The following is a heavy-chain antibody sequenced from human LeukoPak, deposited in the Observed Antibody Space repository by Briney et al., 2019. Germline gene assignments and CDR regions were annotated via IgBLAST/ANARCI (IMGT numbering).Heavy chain of an antibody. J-gene: IGHJ4*02. D-gene: IGHD2-15*01. CDR3: ARVDLRAAYFDY. Sequence: PSETLSLTCTVSGGSISSYYWSWIRQPAGKGLEWIGRIYTSGSTGYNPSLKSRVTMSVDTSNNQFSLKLSSVTAADTAVYYCARVDLRAAYFDYWGQGTLVTVSS. CDR1: GGSISSYY. V-gene: IGHV4-4*07. CDR2: IYTSGST.